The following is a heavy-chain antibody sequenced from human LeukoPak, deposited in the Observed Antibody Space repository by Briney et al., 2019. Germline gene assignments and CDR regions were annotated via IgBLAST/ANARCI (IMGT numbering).Heavy chain of an antibody. Sequence: GSSVKVSCKASGGTFSSYAISWVRQAPGQGLEWMGRIIPILGIANYAQKFQGRVTITADKSTSTAYMEPSSLRSEDTAVYYCASESYYYDSSGYYPSRFDYWGQGTLVTVSS. CDR3: ASESYYYDSSGYYPSRFDY. J-gene: IGHJ4*02. CDR2: IIPILGIA. D-gene: IGHD3-22*01. CDR1: GGTFSSYA. V-gene: IGHV1-69*04.